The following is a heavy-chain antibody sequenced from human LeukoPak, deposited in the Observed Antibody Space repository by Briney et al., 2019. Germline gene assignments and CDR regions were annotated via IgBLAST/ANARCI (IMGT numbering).Heavy chain of an antibody. Sequence: SETLSLTCTVSGGSISSYYWSWIGQPPGKGLEWIGYISYTGRSNYNPSLESRVTISVDMSNSQFSLKLSSVTAADTAVYYCATGSGWYNYWGQGTLVTVSS. CDR2: ISYTGRS. CDR3: ATGSGWYNY. V-gene: IGHV4-59*01. J-gene: IGHJ4*02. D-gene: IGHD6-19*01. CDR1: GGSISSYY.